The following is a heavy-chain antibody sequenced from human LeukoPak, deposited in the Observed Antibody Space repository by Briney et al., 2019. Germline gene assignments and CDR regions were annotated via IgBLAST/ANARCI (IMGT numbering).Heavy chain of an antibody. CDR2: IFYSGST. Sequence: PSETLSLTCTVSGGSISSYYWSWIRQPPGKGLEWIGYIFYSGSTNYNPSLKSRLTISVDTSKNQFSLNLTSVTAADTAVYYCARGPAWWLLSNWGQGTLVTVSS. V-gene: IGHV4-59*01. CDR1: GGSISSYY. CDR3: ARGPAWWLLSN. J-gene: IGHJ4*02. D-gene: IGHD5-12*01.